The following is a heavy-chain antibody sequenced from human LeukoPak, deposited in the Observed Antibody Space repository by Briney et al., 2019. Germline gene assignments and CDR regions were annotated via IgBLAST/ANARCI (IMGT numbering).Heavy chain of an antibody. Sequence: PGGSLRLSCAASGFTFSNYWMSWVRQAPGKGREGVANIKHDGSDKNYVESVKGRFAISRDNTKNSVYLQMNSLRAEDTAVYYCARDPGYSYGPEYYFDYWGQGTLVTVSS. J-gene: IGHJ4*02. D-gene: IGHD5-18*01. CDR1: GFTFSNYW. CDR3: ARDPGYSYGPEYYFDY. V-gene: IGHV3-7*03. CDR2: IKHDGSDK.